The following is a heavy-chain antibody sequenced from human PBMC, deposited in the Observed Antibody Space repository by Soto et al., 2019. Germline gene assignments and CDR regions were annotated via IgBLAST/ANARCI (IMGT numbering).Heavy chain of an antibody. Sequence: QVQLVQSGAEVRKPGASVTVSCRSSGDSFNDYYIHWVRQAPGQGFEWMGWINPNGGVTKYAQKFQGWVSMTRDTSIRTVYMQLSRLRSDDTAVYYCARESGGATATLDYYYFYMDVCGTGTTVTVS. J-gene: IGHJ6*03. CDR3: ARESGGATATLDYYYFYMDV. CDR2: INPNGGVT. CDR1: GDSFNDYY. V-gene: IGHV1-2*04. D-gene: IGHD1-26*01.